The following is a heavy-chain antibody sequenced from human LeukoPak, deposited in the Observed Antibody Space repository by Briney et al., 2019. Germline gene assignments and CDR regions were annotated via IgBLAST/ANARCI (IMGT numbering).Heavy chain of an antibody. V-gene: IGHV3-23*01. J-gene: IGHJ3*02. Sequence: GGSLRLSCAASGFTFSSYAMSWVRQTPGKGLEWASAISGSGGSTYYADSVKGRFTISRDNSKNTLYLQMNSLRAEDTAVYYCAKTSVGFGDLDAFDIWGQGTMVTVSS. D-gene: IGHD3-10*01. CDR3: AKTSVGFGDLDAFDI. CDR1: GFTFSSYA. CDR2: ISGSGGST.